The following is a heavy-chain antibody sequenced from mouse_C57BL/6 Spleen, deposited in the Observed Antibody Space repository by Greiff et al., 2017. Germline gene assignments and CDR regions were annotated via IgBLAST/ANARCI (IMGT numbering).Heavy chain of an antibody. Sequence: EVKLMESGPGLAKPSQTLSLTCSVTGYSITSDYWNWIRKFPGNKLEYMGYISYSGSTYYNPSLKSRITITRDTSKNQYYLQLNSVATEDTATYACARYWHYYARVDYWGQGTTLTVSS. CDR1: GYSITSDY. CDR2: ISYSGST. D-gene: IGHD1-2*01. CDR3: ARYWHYYARVDY. J-gene: IGHJ2*01. V-gene: IGHV3-8*01.